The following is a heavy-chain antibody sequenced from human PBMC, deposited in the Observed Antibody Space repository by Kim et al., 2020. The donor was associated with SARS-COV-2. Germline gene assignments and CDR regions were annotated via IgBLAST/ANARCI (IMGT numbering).Heavy chain of an antibody. Sequence: SETLSLTCAVSGGSISSSNWWCGFRQPPGGELEWMVGSSRNGSTTYNTSPNSRVTISVVKSNNQFSLKQSCVATADTAVEYCARSLHRLLLSYGDYCFD. D-gene: IGHD2-2*01. V-gene: IGHV4-4*02. CDR1: GGSISSSNW. CDR2: SSRNGST. CDR3: ARSLHRLLLSYGDYCFD. J-gene: IGHJ4*01.